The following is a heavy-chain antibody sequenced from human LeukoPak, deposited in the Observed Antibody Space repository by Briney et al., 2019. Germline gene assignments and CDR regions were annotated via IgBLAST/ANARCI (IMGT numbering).Heavy chain of an antibody. D-gene: IGHD3-22*01. CDR1: GGSISSSSYY. J-gene: IGHJ4*02. CDR2: IYYSGNT. V-gene: IGHV4-39*01. Sequence: SETLSLTCTVSGGSISSSSYYWGWIRQPPGKGLEWIGSIYYSGNTYYNPSLKSRVTISVDTSKNQFSLKLSSVTAADTAVYYCAREPSYYDSSGYRPLPFDYWGQGTLVTVSS. CDR3: AREPSYYDSSGYRPLPFDY.